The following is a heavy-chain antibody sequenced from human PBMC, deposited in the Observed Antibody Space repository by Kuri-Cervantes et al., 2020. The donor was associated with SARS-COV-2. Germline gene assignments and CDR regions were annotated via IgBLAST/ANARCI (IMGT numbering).Heavy chain of an antibody. CDR1: GYTFTDYY. D-gene: IGHD3-22*01. CDR2: IIPIFGTA. Sequence: SVKVSCKASGYTFTDYYIHWVRQAPGQGLEWMGGIIPIFGTANYAQKFQGRVTITADESTSTAYMELSSLRSEDTAVYYCALGYWGSGYPRYYYYMDVWGKGTTVTVSS. CDR3: ALGYWGSGYPRYYYYMDV. V-gene: IGHV1-69*13. J-gene: IGHJ6*03.